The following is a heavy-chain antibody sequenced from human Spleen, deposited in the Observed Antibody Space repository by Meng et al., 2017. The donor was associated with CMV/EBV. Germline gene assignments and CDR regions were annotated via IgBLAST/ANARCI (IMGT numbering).Heavy chain of an antibody. CDR1: GGSISRCTYC. J-gene: IGHJ3*02. V-gene: IGHV4-39*07. CDR3: ARALVRYYYDSSGWTDAFDI. Sequence: GSLRLSCNVSGGSISRCTYCWGWIRQPPGKGLEWIGNIYYSGSTYYNPSLKSRVTISVDKSKNQFSLKLSSVTAADTAVYYCARALVRYYYDSSGWTDAFDIWGQGTMVTVSS. CDR2: IYYSGST. D-gene: IGHD3-22*01.